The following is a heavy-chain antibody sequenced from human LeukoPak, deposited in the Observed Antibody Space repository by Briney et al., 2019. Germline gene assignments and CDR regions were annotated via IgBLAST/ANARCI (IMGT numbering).Heavy chain of an antibody. J-gene: IGHJ6*02. V-gene: IGHV3-9*01. CDR1: GFTFHEYG. CDR2: ISWNSGNI. D-gene: IGHD3-10*01. CDR3: AKDIEAGYYYGVDV. Sequence: LPGRSLRLSCAASGFTFHEYGIEWVRQDPRERLGCVSGISWNSGNIGYADSVKGRFTISRDNANNCLYLQMNSLRVEDTALYFCAKDIEAGYYYGVDVWGQGTTVIVSS.